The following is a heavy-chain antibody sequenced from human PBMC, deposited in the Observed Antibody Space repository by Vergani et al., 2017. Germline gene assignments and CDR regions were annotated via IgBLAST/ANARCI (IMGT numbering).Heavy chain of an antibody. J-gene: IGHJ6*02. Sequence: QVQLVQSGAEVKKPGSSVKVSCKASGGTFSSYTISWVRQAPGQGLEWMGRIIPILGIANYAQKFHGRVTITADKSTSTAYMELSSLRSEDTAVYYCARVWNWNYARKVLTDYYGMDVWGQGTTVTVSS. CDR2: IIPILGIA. D-gene: IGHD1-7*01. CDR1: GGTFSSYT. V-gene: IGHV1-69*02. CDR3: ARVWNWNYARKVLTDYYGMDV.